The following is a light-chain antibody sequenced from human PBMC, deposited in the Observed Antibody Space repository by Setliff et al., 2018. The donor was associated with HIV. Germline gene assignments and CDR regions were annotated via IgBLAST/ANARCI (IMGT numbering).Light chain of an antibody. CDR2: EVS. CDR3: SSYRSGNTLV. CDR1: SSDVGGYKY. Sequence: QSALTQPASVSGSPGQSITISCTGTSSDVGGYKYVYWYQKHPGNAPQLMIYEVSKRPSGISNRFSGSKSGNTASLTLSGLQAEDEADYYCSSYRSGNTLVFGTGTKVTVL. J-gene: IGLJ1*01. V-gene: IGLV2-14*01.